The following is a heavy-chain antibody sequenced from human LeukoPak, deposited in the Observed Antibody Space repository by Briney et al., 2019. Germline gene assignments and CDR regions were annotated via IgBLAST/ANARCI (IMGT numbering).Heavy chain of an antibody. J-gene: IGHJ4*02. V-gene: IGHV4-59*01. CDR1: GGSISNSY. Sequence: SSETLSLTCTVSGGSISNSYWNWIRQPPGKGLEWIGYIYYTGSTNYNPSLKTRVTISIDTSKNQFSLKLSSVTAADTAVYYCARASHGSNSEFDYWGQGTLVTVSS. CDR3: ARASHGSNSEFDY. CDR2: IYYTGST. D-gene: IGHD4-23*01.